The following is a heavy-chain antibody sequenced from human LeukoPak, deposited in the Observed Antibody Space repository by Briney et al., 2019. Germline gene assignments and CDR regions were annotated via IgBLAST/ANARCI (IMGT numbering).Heavy chain of an antibody. CDR1: GFTFDDYA. Sequence: GGSLRLPCAASGFTFDDYAMHWVRQAPGKGLEWLSLNSGDGGSTYYADSVKGRFTISRDNSKNSLYLQMNSLRTEDTALYYCAKDRGDTAEYFQHWGQGTLVTVSS. D-gene: IGHD2-2*02. V-gene: IGHV3-43*02. CDR3: AKDRGDTAEYFQH. CDR2: NSGDGGST. J-gene: IGHJ1*01.